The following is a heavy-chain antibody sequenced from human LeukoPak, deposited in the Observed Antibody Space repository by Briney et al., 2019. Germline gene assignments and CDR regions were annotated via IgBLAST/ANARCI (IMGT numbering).Heavy chain of an antibody. CDR3: ARGGALAVADYYGMDV. CDR2: INPNSGGT. CDR1: GFTFTGYY. V-gene: IGHV1-2*02. D-gene: IGHD6-19*01. J-gene: IGHJ6*02. Sequence: GGSLRLSCAASGFTFTGYYMHWVREAPGQGLEWMGWINPNSGGTNYAQKFQGRVTMTRDTSISTAYMELSRLRSDDTAVYYCARGGALAVADYYGMDVWGQGTTVTVSS.